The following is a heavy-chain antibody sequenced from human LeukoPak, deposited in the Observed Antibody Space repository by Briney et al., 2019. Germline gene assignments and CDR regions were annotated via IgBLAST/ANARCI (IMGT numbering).Heavy chain of an antibody. D-gene: IGHD1-26*01. V-gene: IGHV6-1*01. CDR1: GDSVSSNGAA. J-gene: IGHJ3*02. CDR3: ATNSGNYRIHAFDI. Sequence: SQTLSLTCVISGDSVSSNGAAWNWIRQSPSRGLKWLGRTYYRSSWYNDYAVSVKSRMTINPDTSKNQFSLQLNSVTPEDTAVYYCATNSGNYRIHAFDIWGQGTMVTVSS. CDR2: TYYRSSWYN.